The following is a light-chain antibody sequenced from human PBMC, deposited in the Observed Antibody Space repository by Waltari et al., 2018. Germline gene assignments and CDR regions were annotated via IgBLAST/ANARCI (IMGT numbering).Light chain of an antibody. Sequence: EVVMTQSPVTLSVSPGERATLSCRASQSVSNNLAWYQHKPGQAPRLVMYEASTRAPGLPARFSGTGSGREFTLTINSLQSEDVAIYYCQQYSNWPPWTFGQGTTVEIK. CDR2: EAS. J-gene: IGKJ1*01. V-gene: IGKV3-15*01. CDR3: QQYSNWPPWT. CDR1: QSVSNN.